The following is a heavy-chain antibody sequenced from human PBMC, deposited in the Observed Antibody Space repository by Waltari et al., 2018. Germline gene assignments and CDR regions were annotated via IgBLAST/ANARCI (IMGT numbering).Heavy chain of an antibody. D-gene: IGHD2-21*02. Sequence: EVQLVESGGGLVKPGGSLRLSCAASGLLFSLFNMNWVRQASGKGLEWVSSITSSGSRIYYAASVKGRFTISRDNGKSSLYLQMNSLRAEDTAMYYCARDHASGGDSPPYWGQGTLVTVSS. J-gene: IGHJ4*02. CDR1: GLLFSLFN. CDR3: ARDHASGGDSPPY. CDR2: ITSSGSRI. V-gene: IGHV3-21*01.